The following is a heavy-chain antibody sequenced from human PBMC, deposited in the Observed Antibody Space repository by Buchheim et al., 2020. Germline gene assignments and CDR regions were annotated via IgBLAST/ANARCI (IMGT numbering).Heavy chain of an antibody. J-gene: IGHJ2*01. CDR2: IYYSGNT. V-gene: IGHV4-39*01. D-gene: IGHD2-21*02. Sequence: QLQLQESGPGLVKPSETLSLTCTVSGGSISSGSSYWGWIRQPPGKGLEWIGSIYYSGNTYHNPSLKRRVTMSVDTPKNQFSLRLSSVTAADTAVYHCASMTVYWYFDLWGRGTL. CDR1: GGSISSGSSY. CDR3: ASMTVYWYFDL.